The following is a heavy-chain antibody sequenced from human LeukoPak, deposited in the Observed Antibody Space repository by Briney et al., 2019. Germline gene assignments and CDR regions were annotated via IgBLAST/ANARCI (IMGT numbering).Heavy chain of an antibody. CDR1: GFTFSSYG. CDR2: IWYDGSNK. J-gene: IGHJ5*02. Sequence: GRSLRLSCAASGFTFSSYGMHWVRQAPGKGLEWVAVIWYDGSNKYYADSVKGRFTISRDNSKNTLYLQMNSLRAEDTAVYYCAGDPSTFVWSGYYGRFDPWGQGTLVTVSS. CDR3: AGDPSTFVWSGYYGRFDP. D-gene: IGHD3-3*01. V-gene: IGHV3-33*01.